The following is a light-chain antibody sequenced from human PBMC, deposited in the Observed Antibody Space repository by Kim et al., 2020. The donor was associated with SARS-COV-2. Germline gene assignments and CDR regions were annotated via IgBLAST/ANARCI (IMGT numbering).Light chain of an antibody. CDR1: HSIVYN. V-gene: IGKV3-11*01. CDR3: QQHTKWPPAPS. Sequence: PGEDATLSCKTSHSIVYNLAWYPQKRGQAPRLLIYDAAIRATGIPDRFSGSGSGTDFTLNISGLDPEDFAINFCQQHTKWPPAPSFGEVTKVDIK. J-gene: IGKJ1*01. CDR2: DAA.